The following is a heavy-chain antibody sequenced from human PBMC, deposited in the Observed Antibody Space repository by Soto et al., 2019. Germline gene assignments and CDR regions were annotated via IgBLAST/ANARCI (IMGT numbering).Heavy chain of an antibody. D-gene: IGHD2-2*01. J-gene: IGHJ5*02. V-gene: IGHV3-7*01. CDR3: ARSTSKYCSSTSCRPMLFDP. CDR1: GFTFSSYW. Sequence: PGGSLRLSCAASGFTFSSYWMSWVRQAPGKGLEWVANIKQDGSEKYYVDSVKGRFTISRDNAKNSLYLQMNSLRAEDTAVYYCARSTSKYCSSTSCRPMLFDPWGQGTLVTVSS. CDR2: IKQDGSEK.